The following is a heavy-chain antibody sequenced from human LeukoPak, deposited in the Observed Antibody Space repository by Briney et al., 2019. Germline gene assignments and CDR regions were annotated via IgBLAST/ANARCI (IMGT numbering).Heavy chain of an antibody. CDR1: GFTFSSYA. D-gene: IGHD3-22*01. V-gene: IGHV3-23*01. CDR2: ISGSGGST. J-gene: IGHJ4*02. Sequence: QPGGSLRLSCAASGFTFSSYAMSWVRQAPGKGLEWVSAISGSGGSTYYADSVKGRFTISRDNSKNTLYLQMNSLRAEDTAVHYCAKASAMIVVVSKHFDYWGQGTLVTVSS. CDR3: AKASAMIVVVSKHFDY.